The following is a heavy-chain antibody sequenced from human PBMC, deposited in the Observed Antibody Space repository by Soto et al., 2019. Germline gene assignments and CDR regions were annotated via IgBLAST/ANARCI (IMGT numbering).Heavy chain of an antibody. D-gene: IGHD3-16*01. Sequence: GASVKLSCKASGYTFTSYYLHWVRQAPGQGLEWMGVINPNGGQTNYAQKFQGRVTMTRDKSTSTIYMELSSLRFEDTAVYYCARDYVWGREDYFDSWGQGTQVTVSS. V-gene: IGHV1-46*01. J-gene: IGHJ4*02. CDR2: INPNGGQT. CDR1: GYTFTSYY. CDR3: ARDYVWGREDYFDS.